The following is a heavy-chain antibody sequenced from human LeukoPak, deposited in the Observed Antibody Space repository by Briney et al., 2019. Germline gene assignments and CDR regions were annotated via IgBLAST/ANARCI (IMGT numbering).Heavy chain of an antibody. V-gene: IGHV4-34*01. CDR1: GGSFSGYY. J-gene: IGHJ6*02. CDR3: ARSPIGYCSSTGCYHYYYGMDV. Sequence: SETLSLTCAVYGGSFSGYYWSWIRQPPGKGLEWIGEINHSGSTNYNPSLKSRVTISVDTSKNQFSLKLSSVTAADTALYYCARSPIGYCSSTGCYHYYYGMDVWGQGTTVTVSS. CDR2: INHSGST. D-gene: IGHD2-2*01.